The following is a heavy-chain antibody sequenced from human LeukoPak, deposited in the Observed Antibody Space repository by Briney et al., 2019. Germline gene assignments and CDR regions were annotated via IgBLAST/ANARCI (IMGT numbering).Heavy chain of an antibody. CDR3: ARLEQHNFDY. V-gene: IGHV3-48*03. J-gene: IGHJ4*02. Sequence: HSGGSLRLSCAASGFTFSSYEMNWVRQAPGKGLEWVSYISSSGSTIYYADSVKGRFTISRDNAKNSLYLQMNSLRAGDTAVYYCARLEQHNFDYWGQGTLVTVSS. CDR1: GFTFSSYE. CDR2: ISSSGSTI. D-gene: IGHD6-13*01.